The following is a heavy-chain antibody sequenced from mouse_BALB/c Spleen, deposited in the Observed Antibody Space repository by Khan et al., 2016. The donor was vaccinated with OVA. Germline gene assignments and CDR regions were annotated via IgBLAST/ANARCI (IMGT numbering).Heavy chain of an antibody. J-gene: IGHJ4*01. V-gene: IGHV3-2*02. CDR1: GYSITSNYA. D-gene: IGHD1-1*01. CDR2: ISYSGST. CDR3: ARGNYYGYAMDY. Sequence: EVQLQEPGPGLVKPSQSLSLTCTVTGYSITSNYAWSWIRQFPGNKLGWMGYISYSGSTNYNPSFKSRISITRDTSTNQFFLQYNSVTTDDTATYYCARGNYYGYAMDYWGQGTSITVSS.